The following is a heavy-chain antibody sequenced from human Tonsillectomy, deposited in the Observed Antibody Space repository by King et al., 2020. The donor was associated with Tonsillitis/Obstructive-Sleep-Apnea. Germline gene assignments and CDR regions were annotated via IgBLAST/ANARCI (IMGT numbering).Heavy chain of an antibody. D-gene: IGHD3-16*01. J-gene: IGHJ4*02. CDR3: ARRFTYYFDY. Sequence: VQLVESGGGVVQPGRSLRLSCAASGFTFSSYAMHWVRQAPGKGLEWVAVISYDGSNKYYADSVKGRFTISRDNSKNTLYLQMNSLRAEDTAVYYCARRFTYYFDYWGQGTLVTVSS. CDR2: ISYDGSNK. CDR1: GFTFSSYA. V-gene: IGHV3-30*04.